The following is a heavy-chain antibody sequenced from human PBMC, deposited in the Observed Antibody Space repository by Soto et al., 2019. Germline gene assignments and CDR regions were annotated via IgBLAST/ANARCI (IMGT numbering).Heavy chain of an antibody. CDR2: INHSGST. Sequence: QSQTLSLTCAVYGESFSAYYWSWIRQPPGKGLEWIGEINHSGSTNYNPSLKSRVTMSLDTSKNQLSLKLSSVTTADTAVYYCARDYRDFWSGYPKKYYMDVWGKGTTVTVSS. V-gene: IGHV4-34*01. J-gene: IGHJ6*03. CDR1: GESFSAYY. CDR3: ARDYRDFWSGYPKKYYMDV. D-gene: IGHD3-3*01.